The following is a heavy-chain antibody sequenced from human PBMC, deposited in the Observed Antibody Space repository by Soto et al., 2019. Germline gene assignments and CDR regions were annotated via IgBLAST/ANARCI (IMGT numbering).Heavy chain of an antibody. J-gene: IGHJ6*02. Sequence: GGSLRLSCAASGFTFGDYYMSWVRQAPGKGLEWVSYISSSGSTIYYADSVKGRFTISRDNAKNSLYLQMNSLRAEDTAVYYCASLYGSRCYFGYYYGMAVWGQGTTVTVSS. V-gene: IGHV3-11*01. CDR2: ISSSGSTI. D-gene: IGHD3-10*01. CDR3: ASLYGSRCYFGYYYGMAV. CDR1: GFTFGDYY.